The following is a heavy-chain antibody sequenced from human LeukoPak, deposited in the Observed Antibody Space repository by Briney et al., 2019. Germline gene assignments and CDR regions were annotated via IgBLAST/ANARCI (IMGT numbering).Heavy chain of an antibody. Sequence: GGSLRLSCAASGFSFSGDDMYWVRQATGKGLEWVSGIGTAGDTYYSGSVQGRFTISRDNARNSLYLQMNSLRAGDTAVYYCASSRLYGSGSYHDYWGQGTLVTVSS. J-gene: IGHJ4*02. CDR3: ASSRLYGSGSYHDY. CDR1: GFSFSGDD. D-gene: IGHD3-10*01. CDR2: IGTAGDT. V-gene: IGHV3-13*01.